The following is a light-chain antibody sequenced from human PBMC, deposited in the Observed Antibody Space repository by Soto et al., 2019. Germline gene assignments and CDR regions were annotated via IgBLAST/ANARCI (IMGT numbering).Light chain of an antibody. CDR2: DAS. CDR3: QQRSDWPST. CDR1: QSVSRY. Sequence: DIVLTQSPATLSLSPGERATLSCRASQSVSRYLAWYQQKPGQAPRLLIYDASNRATGIPARFSGSGSGTDFTLTISILEPEDFAVYYCQQRSDWPSTFGGGTKVEI. J-gene: IGKJ4*01. V-gene: IGKV3-11*01.